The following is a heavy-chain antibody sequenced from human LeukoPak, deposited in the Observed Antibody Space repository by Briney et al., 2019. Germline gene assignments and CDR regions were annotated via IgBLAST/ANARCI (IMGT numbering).Heavy chain of an antibody. Sequence: PSETLSLTCAVSGGSISSGGYSWSWIRQPPGKGLEWIGYIYHSGSTYYNPSLKSRVTISVDRSKNQFSLKLSSVTAADTAVYYCARGQELYGFDYWGQGTLVTVSS. CDR2: IYHSGST. V-gene: IGHV4-30-2*01. CDR3: ARGQELYGFDY. D-gene: IGHD4-11*01. CDR1: GGSISSGGYS. J-gene: IGHJ4*02.